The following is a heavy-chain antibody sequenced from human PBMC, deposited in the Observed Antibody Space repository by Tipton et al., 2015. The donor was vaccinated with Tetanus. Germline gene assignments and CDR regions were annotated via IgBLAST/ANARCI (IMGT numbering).Heavy chain of an antibody. CDR3: ARDQGGGRVARLNWFGP. V-gene: IGHV4-31*03. CDR2: IYYSGST. Sequence: TLSLTCSVSGDSISSGGYFWNWIRHRPGKGLEWIGYIYYSGSTFYNPSLKSRVTISVDTSNNQFSLRLSSVTAADTAVYYCARDQGGGRVARLNWFGPWGQGTLVTVSS. D-gene: IGHD3-16*01. CDR1: GDSISSGGYF. J-gene: IGHJ5*02.